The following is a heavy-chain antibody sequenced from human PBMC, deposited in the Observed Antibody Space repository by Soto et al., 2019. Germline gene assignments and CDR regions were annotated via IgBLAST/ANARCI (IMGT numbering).Heavy chain of an antibody. CDR3: ARVYIAQQLVNDAFDI. Sequence: QVQLVQSGAEVKKPGASVKVSCKASGYTFTSYGISWVRQAPGQGLEWMGWISAYNGNTNYAQKLQGRVTMTTDTSTSTAYMELRSLRSYDTAVYYCARVYIAQQLVNDAFDIWGQGTMVTVSS. CDR2: ISAYNGNT. D-gene: IGHD6-13*01. J-gene: IGHJ3*02. V-gene: IGHV1-18*01. CDR1: GYTFTSYG.